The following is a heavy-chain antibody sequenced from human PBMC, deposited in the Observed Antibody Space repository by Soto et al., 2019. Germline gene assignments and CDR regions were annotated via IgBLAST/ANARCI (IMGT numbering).Heavy chain of an antibody. CDR3: ARMGYCSGGSCYSGSGDY. D-gene: IGHD2-15*01. J-gene: IGHJ4*02. CDR1: GYSFTGYG. V-gene: IGHV1-18*04. Sequence: ASVKVSCKAPGYSFTGYGISWVRQAPGQGLEWMGWISAHNGNTAYAQKLQGRVTMTTDTATNTAYMELRSLRSDDTALYYCARMGYCSGGSCYSGSGDYWGQGTLVTVSS. CDR2: ISAHNGNT.